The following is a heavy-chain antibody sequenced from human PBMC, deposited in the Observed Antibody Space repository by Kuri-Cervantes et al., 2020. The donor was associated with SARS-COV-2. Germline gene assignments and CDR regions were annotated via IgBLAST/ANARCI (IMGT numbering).Heavy chain of an antibody. V-gene: IGHV4-30-2*01. CDR2: IYQAGST. CDR1: GYSISSGGYS. J-gene: IGHJ1*01. CDR3: VAAILGVDMGYFQH. D-gene: IGHD3-3*01. Sequence: SQTLSLTCAVSGYSISSGGYSWSWIRQPPGKGLEWIGSIYQAGSTFYNPSLKSRVSISLDRSKNQYSLNLSSVTAADTAAYYCVAAILGVDMGYFQHWGQGTLVTVSS.